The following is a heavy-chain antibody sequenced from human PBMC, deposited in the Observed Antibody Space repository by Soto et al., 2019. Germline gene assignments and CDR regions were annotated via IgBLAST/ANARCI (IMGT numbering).Heavy chain of an antibody. Sequence: QLQLQESGPGLVKPSETLSLTCTVSGGSISSSSYYWGWIRQPPGKGLEWIGSIYYSGSTYYNPSLKSRVTISVDTSKNQFSLKLSSVTAADTAVYYCARHVPATGFDYWGQGTLVTVSS. J-gene: IGHJ4*02. V-gene: IGHV4-39*01. CDR3: ARHVPATGFDY. CDR1: GGSISSSSYY. CDR2: IYYSGST. D-gene: IGHD2-8*02.